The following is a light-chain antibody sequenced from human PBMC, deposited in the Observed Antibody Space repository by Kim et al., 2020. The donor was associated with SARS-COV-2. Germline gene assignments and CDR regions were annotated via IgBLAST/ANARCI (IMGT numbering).Light chain of an antibody. CDR2: LNSDGSH. Sequence: QLVLTQSPSASASLGASVKLTCTLSSGHRNYAIAWHQQQPEKGPRYLMKLNSDGSHSKGDGIPDRFSGSSSGAERYLTISSLQSEDEADYYCQTWCTGIRVFGGGTQLTVL. V-gene: IGLV4-69*01. J-gene: IGLJ3*02. CDR1: SGHRNYA. CDR3: QTWCTGIRV.